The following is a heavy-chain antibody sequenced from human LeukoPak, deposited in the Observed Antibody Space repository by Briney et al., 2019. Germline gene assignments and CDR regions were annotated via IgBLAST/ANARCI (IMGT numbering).Heavy chain of an antibody. D-gene: IGHD2-15*01. J-gene: IGHJ4*02. CDR3: ARIYCSGGSCSFDY. V-gene: IGHV4-59*08. CDR1: GGSISSYY. Sequence: PSETLSLTCTVSGGSISSYYWSWIRQPPGKGLEWIGYIYYSGSTKYNPSLKSRVTISVDTSKNQFSLKLSSVTAADTAVYYCARIYCSGGSCSFDYWGQGTLVTVSS. CDR2: IYYSGST.